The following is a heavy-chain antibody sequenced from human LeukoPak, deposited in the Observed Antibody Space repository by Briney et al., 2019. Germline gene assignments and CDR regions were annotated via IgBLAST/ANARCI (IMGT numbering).Heavy chain of an antibody. CDR1: GFTFSRFW. J-gene: IGHJ4*02. CDR3: TRILANTYGGGDC. V-gene: IGHV3-74*01. CDR2: INPDGRST. D-gene: IGHD4-23*01. Sequence: PGGSLRLSCAASGFTFSRFWMYWVRQVPGKGLVWVSRINPDGRSTNYADSVRGRFTMSRDNAKNTLYLQMNSLRSDATAIYYCTRILANTYGGGDCWGQGTLVTVSS.